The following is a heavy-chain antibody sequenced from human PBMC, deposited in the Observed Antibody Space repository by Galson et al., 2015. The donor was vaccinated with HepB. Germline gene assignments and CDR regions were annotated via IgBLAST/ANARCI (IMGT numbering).Heavy chain of an antibody. CDR3: AKISGGYDFWWFDP. CDR2: IIPIFGTA. D-gene: IGHD3-3*01. J-gene: IGHJ5*02. V-gene: IGHV1-69*13. Sequence: SVKVSCKASGGTFSSYAISWVRQAPGQGLEWMGGIIPIFGTANYAQKFQGRVTITADESTSTAYMELSSLRSEDTAVYYCAKISGGYDFWWFDPWGQGTLVTVSS. CDR1: GGTFSSYA.